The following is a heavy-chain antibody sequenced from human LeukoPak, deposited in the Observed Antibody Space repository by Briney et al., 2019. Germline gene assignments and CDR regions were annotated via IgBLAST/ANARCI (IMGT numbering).Heavy chain of an antibody. Sequence: GSSVKVSCKASGGTFSSYAISWVRQAPGQGLEWMGGIIPIFGTANYGQKFQGKVTITADELTTTSYMERSSLTAEDMAVYYCAAGGAYEFRDGYWGQGTLVTVSS. CDR1: GGTFSSYA. V-gene: IGHV1-69*01. J-gene: IGHJ4*02. CDR3: AAGGAYEFRDGY. D-gene: IGHD3-3*01. CDR2: IIPIFGTA.